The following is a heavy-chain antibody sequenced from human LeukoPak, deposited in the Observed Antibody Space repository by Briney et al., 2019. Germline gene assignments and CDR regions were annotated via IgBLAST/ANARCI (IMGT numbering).Heavy chain of an antibody. CDR2: INAGNGNT. V-gene: IGHV1-3*01. CDR3: ARVPYYYGSGTDNPLDY. CDR1: GYTFTSYA. J-gene: IGHJ4*02. Sequence: GASVKVSCKASGYTFTSYAMHWVRQAPGQRLEWMGWINAGNGNTKYSQKFQGRVTITRDTSASTAYMELSSLRSEDTAVYYCARVPYYYGSGTDNPLDYWGQGTLVTVSS. D-gene: IGHD3-10*01.